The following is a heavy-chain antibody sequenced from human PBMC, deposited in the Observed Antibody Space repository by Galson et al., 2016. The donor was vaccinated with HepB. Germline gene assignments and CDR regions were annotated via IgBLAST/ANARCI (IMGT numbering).Heavy chain of an antibody. CDR3: ARWEGGKSAWDY. V-gene: IGHV3-33*01. D-gene: IGHD4-23*01. CDR2: ISYDGTLK. Sequence: SLRLSCAMSGFDYTARNYGMHWVRQAPGKGLEWLAVISYDGTLKYYADSVKGRSTVYRDTSKDTLLFEMNSPGVDATAVYYCARWEGGKSAWDYWGQGTLVTVSS. J-gene: IGHJ4*02. CDR1: GFDYTARNYG.